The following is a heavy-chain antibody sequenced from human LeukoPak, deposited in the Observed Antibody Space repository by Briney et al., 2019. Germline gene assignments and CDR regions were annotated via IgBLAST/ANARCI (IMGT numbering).Heavy chain of an antibody. Sequence: PSETLSLTCTVSGGSISSYYWSWIRQPPGKGLEWIGYIYYSGSTNYNPSLKSRVTISVDTSKNQFSLKLSSVTAADTAVYYCAVLRYFDWLSFDYWGQGTLVTVSS. V-gene: IGHV4-59*01. CDR2: IYYSGST. D-gene: IGHD3-9*01. CDR1: GGSISSYY. J-gene: IGHJ4*02. CDR3: AVLRYFDWLSFDY.